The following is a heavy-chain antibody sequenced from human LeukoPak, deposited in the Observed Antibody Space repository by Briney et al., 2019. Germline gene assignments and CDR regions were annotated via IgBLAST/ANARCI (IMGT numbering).Heavy chain of an antibody. J-gene: IGHJ5*02. D-gene: IGHD6-6*01. CDR2: INHSGST. Sequence: KPSETLSLTCAVYGGSFSGYYWSWIRQPPGKGLEWIGEINHSGSTYYNPSLKSRVTISVDTSKNQFSLKLSSVTAADTAVYYCARHSPPDSSSSGLNRFDPWGQGTLVTVSS. CDR3: ARHSPPDSSSSGLNRFDP. V-gene: IGHV4-34*01. CDR1: GGSFSGYY.